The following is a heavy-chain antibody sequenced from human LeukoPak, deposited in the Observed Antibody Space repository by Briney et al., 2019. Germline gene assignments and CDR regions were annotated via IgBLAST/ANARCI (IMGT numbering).Heavy chain of an antibody. V-gene: IGHV4-30-4*01. CDR1: GGSISSGDYY. Sequence: SETLSLTCTVSGGSISSGDYYWSWIRQPPGKGLEWIGYIYYSGSTYYNPSLKSRVTISVDTSKNQFSLKLSSVTAADTAVYYCARAGGYSYGYGMDVWGQGTMVTVSS. CDR3: ARAGGYSYGYGMDV. CDR2: IYYSGST. J-gene: IGHJ6*02. D-gene: IGHD5-18*01.